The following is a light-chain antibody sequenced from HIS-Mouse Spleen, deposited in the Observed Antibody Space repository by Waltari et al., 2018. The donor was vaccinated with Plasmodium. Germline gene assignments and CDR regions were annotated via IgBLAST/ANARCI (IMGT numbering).Light chain of an antibody. CDR1: NIGSKN. CDR3: QVWDSSTVV. CDR2: RDS. J-gene: IGLJ2*01. Sequence: SYELTQPLSVSVALGQKARITCGGNNIGSKNVHWYQQKPGQAPVLVIYRDSNRPPGIPERFSGSNSGNTATLTISRAQAGDEADYYCQVWDSSTVVFGGGTKLTVL. V-gene: IGLV3-9*01.